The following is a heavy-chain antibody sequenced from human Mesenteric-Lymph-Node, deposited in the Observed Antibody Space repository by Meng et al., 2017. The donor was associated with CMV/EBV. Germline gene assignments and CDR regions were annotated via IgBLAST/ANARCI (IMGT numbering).Heavy chain of an antibody. D-gene: IGHD6-13*01. CDR3: AHAKSSWSAFDY. V-gene: IGHV2-5*02. CDR2: IYWDDDK. J-gene: IGHJ4*02. Sequence: TFSGFSLSTSGVGVGWIRPPPGEALEWLAVIYWDDDKRYSPFLKSRLTITKDTSKNQVVLTMTNMDPMDTGTYYCAHAKSSWSAFDYWGQGTLVTVSS. CDR1: GFSLSTSGVG.